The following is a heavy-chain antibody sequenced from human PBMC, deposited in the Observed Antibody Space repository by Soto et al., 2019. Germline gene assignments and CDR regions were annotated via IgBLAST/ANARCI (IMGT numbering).Heavy chain of an antibody. D-gene: IGHD3-22*01. CDR2: ISYDGSKK. CDR1: GFTFSTYN. V-gene: IGHV3-30-3*01. J-gene: IGHJ4*02. Sequence: GGSLRLSCAASGFTFSTYNMHWVRQTPGKGLEWVAVISYDGSKKDYADSVKGRFTISRDNSKNTLYLQMYSLRTEDTAVYYCARDRPKYYYASFDYWGQGALVTVSS. CDR3: ARDRPKYYYASFDY.